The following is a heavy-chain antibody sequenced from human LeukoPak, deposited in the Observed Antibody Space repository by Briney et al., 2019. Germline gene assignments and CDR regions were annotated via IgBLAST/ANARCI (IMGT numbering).Heavy chain of an antibody. CDR2: ISYDGSNK. D-gene: IGHD1-26*01. CDR3: LKGWELRFDAFDI. J-gene: IGHJ3*02. V-gene: IGHV3-30*18. Sequence: PGGSLRLSCAASGFTFSSYGMHWVRQAPGKGLEWVAVISYDGSNKYYADSVKGQFTISRDNSKNTLYLQMNVLRAEDTAVYYCLKGWELRFDAFDIWGQGTMVTVSS. CDR1: GFTFSSYG.